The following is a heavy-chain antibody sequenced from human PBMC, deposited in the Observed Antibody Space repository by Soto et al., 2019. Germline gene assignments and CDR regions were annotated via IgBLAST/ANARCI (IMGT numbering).Heavy chain of an antibody. D-gene: IGHD3-22*01. Sequence: QVQLVESGGGVVQPGRSLRLSCAASGFTFSSYAMHWVRQAPGKGLEWVAVISYDGSNKYYADSVKGRFTISRDNSKNTLYLQMNSRRAEDTAVYYCARSEGDYYDSSGYSMAFDIWGQGTMVTVSS. V-gene: IGHV3-30-3*01. J-gene: IGHJ3*02. CDR3: ARSEGDYYDSSGYSMAFDI. CDR2: ISYDGSNK. CDR1: GFTFSSYA.